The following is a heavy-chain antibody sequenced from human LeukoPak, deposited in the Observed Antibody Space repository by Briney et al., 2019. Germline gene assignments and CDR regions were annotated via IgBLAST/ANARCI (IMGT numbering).Heavy chain of an antibody. V-gene: IGHV4-39*01. D-gene: IGHD6-6*01. J-gene: IGHJ3*02. CDR3: ARRRSSSSLAFDI. CDR1: GGSISSSSYY. CDR2: IYYSGST. Sequence: ASETLSLTCTVSGGSISSSSYYWGWIRQPPGKGLEWIGSIYYSGSTYYNPSLKSRVTISVDTSKNQFSLKLSSVTAADTAVYYCARRRSSSSLAFDIWGQGTMVTVSS.